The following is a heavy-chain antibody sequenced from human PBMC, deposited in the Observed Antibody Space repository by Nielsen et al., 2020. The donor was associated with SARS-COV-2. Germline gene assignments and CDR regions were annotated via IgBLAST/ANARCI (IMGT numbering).Heavy chain of an antibody. CDR1: GGSVSSGYY. J-gene: IGHJ3*02. Sequence: GSLRLSCTVSGGSVSSGYYWGWIRQPPGKGLEWIGSIYHSGSTYYNPSLKSRVTISVDTSKNQFSLKLSSVTAADTAVYYCARAGGYDSHAFDIWGQGTMVTVSS. CDR3: ARAGGYDSHAFDI. D-gene: IGHD3-22*01. CDR2: IYHSGST. V-gene: IGHV4-38-2*02.